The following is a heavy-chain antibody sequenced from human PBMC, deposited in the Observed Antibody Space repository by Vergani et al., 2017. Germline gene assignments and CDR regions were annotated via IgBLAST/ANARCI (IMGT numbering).Heavy chain of an antibody. V-gene: IGHV3-30*18. Sequence: QVQLVESGGGVVQPGRSLRLSCAASGFTFSSYGMHWVRQAPGKGLEWVAVISYDGSNKYYADSVKGRFTISRDNSKNTLYLQMNSLRAEDTAVYYCAKDGASGSYSYYYGMDVWGQGP. CDR1: GFTFSSYG. CDR3: AKDGASGSYSYYYGMDV. J-gene: IGHJ6*02. CDR2: ISYDGSNK. D-gene: IGHD1-26*01.